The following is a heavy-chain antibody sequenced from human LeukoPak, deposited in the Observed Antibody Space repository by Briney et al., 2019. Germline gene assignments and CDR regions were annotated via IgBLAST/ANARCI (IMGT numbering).Heavy chain of an antibody. D-gene: IGHD3-10*01. CDR2: INASNGNT. CDR3: ARDFYGSGSYSDY. CDR1: GYTFTSYA. Sequence: ASVNVSCKASGYTFTSYAMHWVRQAPGQRLEWIGWINASNGNTKYSQKFQGRVTITRDTSASTAYMELSSLRSEDTAVYYCARDFYGSGSYSDYWGQGTLVTVSS. J-gene: IGHJ4*02. V-gene: IGHV1-3*01.